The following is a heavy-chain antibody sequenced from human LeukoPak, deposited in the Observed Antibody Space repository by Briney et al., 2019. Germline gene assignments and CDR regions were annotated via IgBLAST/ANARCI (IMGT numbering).Heavy chain of an antibody. V-gene: IGHV4-59*01. CDR3: ARDKRHSYGRYFDP. D-gene: IGHD5-18*01. CDR2: MQSTGNS. Sequence: PSETLSLTCSVSGDSISTYHWNWIRKPPGKGLEWIGYMQSTGNSNYNPSLKSRVNIFVDMSKNQFVLNLRSVTAADTAVYYCARDKRHSYGRYFDPWGQGMLVTVSS. CDR1: GDSISTYH. J-gene: IGHJ4*02.